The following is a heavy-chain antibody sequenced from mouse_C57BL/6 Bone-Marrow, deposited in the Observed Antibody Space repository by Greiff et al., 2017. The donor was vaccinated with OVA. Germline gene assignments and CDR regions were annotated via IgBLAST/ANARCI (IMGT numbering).Heavy chain of an antibody. Sequence: VQLQQSGAELVRPGASVKLSCTASGFTIKDDYMHWVKQRPEQGLEWIGWIDPENGDTEYASKFQGKATITADTSSNTAYLQLSSLTSEDTAVYYCTTCPFAYWGQGTLVTVSA. CDR1: GFTIKDDY. V-gene: IGHV14-4*01. CDR3: TTCPFAY. CDR2: IDPENGDT. J-gene: IGHJ3*01.